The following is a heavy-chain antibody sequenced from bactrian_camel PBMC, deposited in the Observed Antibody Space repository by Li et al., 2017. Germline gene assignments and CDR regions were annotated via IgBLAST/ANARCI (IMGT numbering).Heavy chain of an antibody. CDR1: GYRYASYC. CDR3: KADAHGGAWYCEDNV. Sequence: HVQLVESGGGSVQAGGSLRLSCAASGYRYASYCMAWFRQAPGKEREGVASISTDGIPTYADSVKGRFTISKDNAKTTLYLQMNSLKPEDTAMYYCKADAHGGAWYCEDNVWGQGTQVTVS. D-gene: IGHD6*01. V-gene: IGHV3S53*01. CDR2: ISTDGIP. J-gene: IGHJ4*01.